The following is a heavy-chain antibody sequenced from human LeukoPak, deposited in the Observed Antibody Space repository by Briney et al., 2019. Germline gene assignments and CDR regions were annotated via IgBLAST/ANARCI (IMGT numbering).Heavy chain of an antibody. CDR2: IRYDGSNK. CDR3: AKGSGYYRGHYYYYMDV. V-gene: IGHV3-30*02. Sequence: PGGSLRLSCAASGFTFSSYGMHWVRQAPGKGLEWVAFIRYDGSNKYYADSVKGRFTISRDNSKNTLYLQMNSLRAEDTAVYYCAKGSGYYRGHYYYYMDVWGKGTTVTVSS. CDR1: GFTFSSYG. J-gene: IGHJ6*03. D-gene: IGHD3-22*01.